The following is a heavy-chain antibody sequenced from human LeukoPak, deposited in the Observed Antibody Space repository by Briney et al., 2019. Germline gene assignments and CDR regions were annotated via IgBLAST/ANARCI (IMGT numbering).Heavy chain of an antibody. CDR1: GFTFSSYG. Sequence: GGSLRLSCAASGFTFSSYGMHWVREAPGKGLGWVAYIRYDGSNKYYADSVKGRFTISRDNSKNTLYLQMNSVRAEDTAVYYCATYRPYYYDSSGHFDYWGQGTLVTVSS. V-gene: IGHV3-30*02. CDR3: ATYRPYYYDSSGHFDY. CDR2: IRYDGSNK. D-gene: IGHD3-22*01. J-gene: IGHJ4*02.